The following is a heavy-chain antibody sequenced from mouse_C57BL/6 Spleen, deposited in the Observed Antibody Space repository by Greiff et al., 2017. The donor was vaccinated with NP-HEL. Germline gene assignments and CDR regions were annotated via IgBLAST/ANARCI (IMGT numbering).Heavy chain of an antibody. V-gene: IGHV14-3*01. CDR2: IDPANGNT. D-gene: IGHD1-1*01. CDR1: GFNIKNTY. CDR3: ARIYYCSSSDY. J-gene: IGHJ2*01. Sequence: EVQLQQSVAELVRPGASVKLSCTASGFNIKNTYMHWVKQRPEQGLEWIGRIDPANGNTKYAAKFQGKATMTVDTSSNTAYLQLSSLTSEDTASYYGARIYYCSSSDYWGQGTTLTVSS.